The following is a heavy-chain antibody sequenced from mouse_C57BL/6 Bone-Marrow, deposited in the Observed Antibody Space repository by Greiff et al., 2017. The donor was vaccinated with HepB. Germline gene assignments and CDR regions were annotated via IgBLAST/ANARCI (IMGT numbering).Heavy chain of an antibody. CDR2: IYPGDGDT. V-gene: IGHV1-82*01. CDR1: GYAFSSSW. Sequence: VQLQQSGPELVKPGASVKISCKASGYAFSSSWMNWVQQRPGKGLEWIGRIYPGDGDTNYNGKFKGKATLTADKSSSTAYMQLSSLTSEDSAVYFCATPDSSGYLFDYWGQGTLVTVSA. D-gene: IGHD3-2*02. J-gene: IGHJ3*01. CDR3: ATPDSSGYLFDY.